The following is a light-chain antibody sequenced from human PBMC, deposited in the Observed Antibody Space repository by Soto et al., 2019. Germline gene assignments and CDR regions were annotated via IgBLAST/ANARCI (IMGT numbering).Light chain of an antibody. CDR3: QQSYTTPFT. CDR1: QNIVGY. Sequence: DIQMTQSPSSLSASVGDRVTITCRASQNIVGYLNWYQQTPGKAPKLLIYAASSLRSGVPSRFSGSGSGTDFNFTFSSLQPEDFATYYCQQSYTTPFTFGPGTQVDVK. CDR2: AAS. V-gene: IGKV1-39*01. J-gene: IGKJ3*01.